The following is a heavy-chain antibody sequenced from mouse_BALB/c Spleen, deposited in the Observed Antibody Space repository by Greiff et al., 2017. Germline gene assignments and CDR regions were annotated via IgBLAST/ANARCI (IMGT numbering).Heavy chain of an antibody. Sequence: EVKVVESGGGLVKPGGSLKLSCAASGFTFSDYYMYWVRQTPEKRLEWVATISDGGSYTYYPDSVKGRFTISRDNAKNNLYLQMSSLKSEDTAMYYCARDGPNYGSSLYYAMDYWGQGTSVTVSS. V-gene: IGHV5-4*02. CDR3: ARDGPNYGSSLYYAMDY. CDR1: GFTFSDYY. CDR2: ISDGGSYT. J-gene: IGHJ4*01. D-gene: IGHD1-1*01.